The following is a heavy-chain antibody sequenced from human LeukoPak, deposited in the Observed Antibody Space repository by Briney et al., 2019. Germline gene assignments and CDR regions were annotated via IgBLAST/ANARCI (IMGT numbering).Heavy chain of an antibody. Sequence: ASVKVSCKASGYTFTSYGISWVRQAPGQGLEWMGWISAYNGNTNYAQKFQGRVTMTEDTSTDTAYMELSSLRSEDTAVYYCATEPVYSSGLYWGQGTLVTVSS. J-gene: IGHJ4*02. V-gene: IGHV1-18*01. D-gene: IGHD6-19*01. CDR3: ATEPVYSSGLY. CDR1: GYTFTSYG. CDR2: ISAYNGNT.